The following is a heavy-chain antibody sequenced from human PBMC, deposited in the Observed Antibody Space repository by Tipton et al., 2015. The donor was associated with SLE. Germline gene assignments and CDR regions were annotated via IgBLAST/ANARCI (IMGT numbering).Heavy chain of an antibody. D-gene: IGHD3-22*01. J-gene: IGHJ4*02. CDR1: GDSVSSNSAA. CDR3: ARGRYDSGGYYYPYYFDY. CDR2: TYYRSKWYN. V-gene: IGHV6-1*01. Sequence: TLSLTCAISGDSVSSNSAAWNWIRQSPSRGLEWLGRTYYRSKWYNDYAVSVKSRITINPDTSKNQFSLQLNSVTPEDTAVYYCARGRYDSGGYYYPYYFDYWGQGTLVTVSS.